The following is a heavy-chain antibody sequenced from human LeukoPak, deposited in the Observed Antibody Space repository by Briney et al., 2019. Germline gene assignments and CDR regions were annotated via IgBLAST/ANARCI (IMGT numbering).Heavy chain of an antibody. CDR3: ARHAEGGYQPQYDY. D-gene: IGHD2-2*02. J-gene: IGHJ4*02. V-gene: IGHV3-7*01. Sequence: HPGGSLRLSCAASGFTFSSYSMNWVRQAPGKGLEWVANIKQDGSEKYYVDSVKGRFTISRDNAKNSLYLQMNSLRAEDTAVYYCARHAEGGYQPQYDYWGQGTLVTVSS. CDR1: GFTFSSYS. CDR2: IKQDGSEK.